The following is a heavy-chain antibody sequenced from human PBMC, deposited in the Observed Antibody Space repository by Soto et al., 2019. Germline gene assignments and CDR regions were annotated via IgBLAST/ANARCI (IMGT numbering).Heavy chain of an antibody. D-gene: IGHD3-10*01. Sequence: GGSLRLSCAASGFTFSSYWMSWVRQAPGKGLEWVANIKQDGSEKYYVDSVKGRFIISRDNAKNSLYLQMNSLRGEETAVYYCARDETYYYSSGAVGGQGTLVTVSS. CDR2: IKQDGSEK. V-gene: IGHV3-7*01. J-gene: IGHJ4*02. CDR1: GFTFSSYW. CDR3: ARDETYYYSSGAV.